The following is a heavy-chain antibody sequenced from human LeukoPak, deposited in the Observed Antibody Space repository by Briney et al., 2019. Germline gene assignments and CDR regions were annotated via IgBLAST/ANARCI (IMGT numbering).Heavy chain of an antibody. CDR3: ARARGKAVAGNSNWFDP. V-gene: IGHV4-59*01. CDR2: IYYSGST. J-gene: IGHJ5*02. D-gene: IGHD6-19*01. CDR1: GGSISSYY. Sequence: SETLSLTCTVSGGSISSYYWSWIRQPPGKGLEWIGYIYYSGSTNYNPSLKSRVTISVDTSKNQFSLKLSSVTAADTAVYYCARARGKAVAGNSNWFDPWGQGTLVTVSS.